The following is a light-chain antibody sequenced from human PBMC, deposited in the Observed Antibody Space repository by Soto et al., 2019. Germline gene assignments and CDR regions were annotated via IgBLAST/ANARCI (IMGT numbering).Light chain of an antibody. Sequence: QSALTQPASVSGSPGQSITISCTGTSGDVDAFDYVSWYQQHPGKAPKLMIFEVSDRPSGVSDRFSGSKSGSTASLTISGLQAEDEADYFCTSFTSSCTQVFGTGTKVTVL. CDR3: TSFTSSCTQV. CDR2: EVS. V-gene: IGLV2-14*01. J-gene: IGLJ1*01. CDR1: SGDVDAFDY.